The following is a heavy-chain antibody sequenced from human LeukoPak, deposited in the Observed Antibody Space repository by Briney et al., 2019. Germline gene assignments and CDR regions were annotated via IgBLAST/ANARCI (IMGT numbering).Heavy chain of an antibody. CDR1: GGSFSGYY. CDR3: ARVFLTEITGAYDAFDI. D-gene: IGHD1-20*01. CDR2: IYHSGST. V-gene: IGHV4-34*01. J-gene: IGHJ3*02. Sequence: SETLSLTCAVYGGSFSGYYWSWIRQPPGKGLEWIGSIYHSGSTYYNPSLKSRVTISVDTSKNQFSLKLSSVTAADTAVYYCARVFLTEITGAYDAFDIWGQGTMVTVSS.